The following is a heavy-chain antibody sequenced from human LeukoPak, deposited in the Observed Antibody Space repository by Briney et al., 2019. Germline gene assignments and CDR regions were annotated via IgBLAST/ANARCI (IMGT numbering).Heavy chain of an antibody. CDR2: INHSGNI. V-gene: IGHV4-34*01. J-gene: IGHJ4*02. D-gene: IGHD5-24*01. CDR3: ARGRRW. CDR1: GGSSSGYY. Sequence: PSETLSLTCAVYGGSSSGYYWTWIRQPPGKGLEWIGEINHSGNINYNPSLKSRLTISVDTSKNQFSLKLSSMTAADTAVYYCARGRRWWGQGALVTVSS.